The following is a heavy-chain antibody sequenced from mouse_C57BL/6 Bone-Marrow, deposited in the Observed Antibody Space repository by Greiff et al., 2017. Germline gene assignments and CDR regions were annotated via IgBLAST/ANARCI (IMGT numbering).Heavy chain of an antibody. J-gene: IGHJ4*01. Sequence: VQLQQPGAELVKPGASVKLSCKASGYTFTSYWMHWVKQRPGQGLEWIGMIHPNSGSTNYNEKFKSKATLTVDKSSSTAYMQLSSLTSEDYAVYYCARGPFGGYPYYYAMDYWGQGTSVTVSS. V-gene: IGHV1-64*01. CDR1: GYTFTSYW. CDR2: IHPNSGST. CDR3: ARGPFGGYPYYYAMDY. D-gene: IGHD1-1*02.